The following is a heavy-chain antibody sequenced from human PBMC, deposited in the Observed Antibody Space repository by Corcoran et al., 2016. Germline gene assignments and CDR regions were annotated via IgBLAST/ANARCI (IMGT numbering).Heavy chain of an antibody. D-gene: IGHD2-21*02. CDR3: ASGANYVGDYYFDN. J-gene: IGHJ4*02. Sequence: EVQLVESGGGLVQPGGSLRLSCAASGFTFSSYWMHWVRQAPGKGLVWVTRINRDGSSTTYADSVKGRFTISRDNAKNTLYLQMNSLRDEDTAVYYGASGANYVGDYYFDNWGQGTLVTVSS. CDR1: GFTFSSYW. V-gene: IGHV3-74*01. CDR2: INRDGSST.